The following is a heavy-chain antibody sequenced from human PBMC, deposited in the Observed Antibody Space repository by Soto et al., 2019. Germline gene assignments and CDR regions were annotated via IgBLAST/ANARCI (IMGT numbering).Heavy chain of an antibody. CDR2: ISDSGST. CDR3: ARERVGHSARDV. V-gene: IGHV4-59*01. Sequence: QVQLQASGPGLAKPSETLSLMCTVSGGSITTYYWSWIPQSPPRGLWWIGYISDSGSTKYNPSLTSRTSISLRASKNQFSLNLTSVTAPGTAVYYWARERVGHSARDVWGQGTTVTV. CDR1: GGSITTYY. J-gene: IGHJ6*02. D-gene: IGHD1-26*01.